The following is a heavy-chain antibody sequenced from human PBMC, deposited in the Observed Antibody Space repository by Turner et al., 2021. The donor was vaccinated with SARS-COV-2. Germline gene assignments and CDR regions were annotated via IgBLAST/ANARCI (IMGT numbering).Heavy chain of an antibody. CDR1: GGSISSYF. V-gene: IGHV4-4*07. Sequence: QVQLQVSGPGLVKPSETLSLTCTVSGGSISSYFWSWIRQPAGRGLEWIGRIHSSGIINYNPSLKSRVTMSIDTSKNQVSLRLSSVTAADTAVYFCARANEDLTRALDVWGKGTMVTVSA. J-gene: IGHJ3*01. CDR2: IHSSGII. D-gene: IGHD3-16*01. CDR3: ARANEDLTRALDV.